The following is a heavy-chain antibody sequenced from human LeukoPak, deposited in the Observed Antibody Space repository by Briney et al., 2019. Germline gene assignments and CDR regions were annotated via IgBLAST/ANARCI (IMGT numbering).Heavy chain of an antibody. J-gene: IGHJ5*02. D-gene: IGHD3-9*01. CDR3: ARDGALRYFDWLSGYNWFDP. CDR2: ISSSSYI. CDR1: GFTFSSYS. V-gene: IGHV3-21*01. Sequence: GGSLRLSCAASGFTFSSYSMNWVRQAPGKGLEWVSSISSSSYIYYADSVKGRFTISRDNAKNSLYLQMNSLRAEDTAVYYCARDGALRYFDWLSGYNWFDPWGQGTLVTVSS.